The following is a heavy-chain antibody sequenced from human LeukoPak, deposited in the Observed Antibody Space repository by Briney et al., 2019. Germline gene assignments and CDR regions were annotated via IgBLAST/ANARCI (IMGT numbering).Heavy chain of an antibody. D-gene: IGHD6-19*01. CDR3: VKDAMQWPDYYFDY. CDR2: ISSNGGST. J-gene: IGHJ4*02. V-gene: IGHV3-64D*06. CDR1: GFTFSSYA. Sequence: GGSLRLSCSASGFTFSSYAMHWVRQAPGKGLESVSAISSNGGSTYYADSVKGRFTISRDNSKNTLYLQMSSLRAEDTAVYYCVKDAMQWPDYYFDYWGQGTLVTVSS.